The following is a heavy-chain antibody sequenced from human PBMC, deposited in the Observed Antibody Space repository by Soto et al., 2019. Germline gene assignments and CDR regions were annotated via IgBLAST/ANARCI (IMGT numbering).Heavy chain of an antibody. CDR3: ARGRWLQLNWFDP. V-gene: IGHV1-8*01. Sequence: ASVKVSCKASGYTFTSYDINWVRQATGQGLEWMGWMNPNSGNTAYAQKFQGRVTMTRNTSISTAYMELSSLRSEDTAVYYCARGRWLQLNWFDPWGQGTLVTVSS. J-gene: IGHJ5*02. D-gene: IGHD5-12*01. CDR1: GYTFTSYD. CDR2: MNPNSGNT.